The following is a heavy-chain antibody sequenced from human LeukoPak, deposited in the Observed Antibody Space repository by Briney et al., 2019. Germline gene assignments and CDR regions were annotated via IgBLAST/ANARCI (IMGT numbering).Heavy chain of an antibody. CDR3: ARVSAEWLLFY. CDR2: IKSKTDGGTT. CDR1: GFTFTNAW. J-gene: IGHJ4*02. Sequence: GGSLRLSCAASGFTFTNAWMNWVRQTPGKGLEWVGRIKSKTDGGTTDYAAPAKGRFTISRDDSKNTLYLQMNSLRAEDTAVYYCARVSAEWLLFYWGQGTLVTVSS. D-gene: IGHD3-3*01. V-gene: IGHV3-15*01.